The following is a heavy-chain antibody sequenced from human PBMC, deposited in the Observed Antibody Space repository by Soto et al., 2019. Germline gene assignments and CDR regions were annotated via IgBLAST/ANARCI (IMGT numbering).Heavy chain of an antibody. Sequence: QVQLVQSGAEVKKPGASVKVSCKASGYTFTSYGISWVRQAPGQGLEWMGWISAYNGNTNYAQKLQGRVTMTTDTXRITAYLEMRSLRSDDTAVYSCASQPVAGTAFFDYWGQGTLVTVSS. V-gene: IGHV1-18*01. D-gene: IGHD6-19*01. CDR1: GYTFTSYG. CDR3: ASQPVAGTAFFDY. CDR2: ISAYNGNT. J-gene: IGHJ4*02.